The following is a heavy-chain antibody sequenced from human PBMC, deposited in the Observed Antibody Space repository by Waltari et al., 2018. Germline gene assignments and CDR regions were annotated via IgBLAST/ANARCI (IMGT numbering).Heavy chain of an antibody. D-gene: IGHD1-1*01. CDR2: IIPFLGIS. CDR3: ARSGEMKGTVDY. Sequence: HVQLEQSWAEVKKPGSSVKFSCKASGGTFSTYTVTWGRQAPGQGLEWMGSIIPFLGISKYAQSLQARLTITVDQSTNTGYMELNNLRPEDTGVYYCARSGEMKGTVDYWGQGTLVTVSS. J-gene: IGHJ4*02. V-gene: IGHV1-69*02. CDR1: GGTFSTYT.